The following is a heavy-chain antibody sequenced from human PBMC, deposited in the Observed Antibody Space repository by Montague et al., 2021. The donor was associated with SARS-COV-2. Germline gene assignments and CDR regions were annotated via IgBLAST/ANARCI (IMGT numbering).Heavy chain of an antibody. J-gene: IGHJ6*02. CDR1: GGSISSGGYY. V-gene: IGHV4-31*03. D-gene: IGHD3-9*01. CDR2: IYYSGST. Sequence: TLSLTCTVSGGSISSGGYYWSWIRQHPGKGLEWIGYIYYSGSTYYNPSLKSRVTISVDTSKNQFSLKLSSVTAADTAVYYCARDRGYFDWLFHSDYYYYGMDVWRQGP. CDR3: ARDRGYFDWLFHSDYYYYGMDV.